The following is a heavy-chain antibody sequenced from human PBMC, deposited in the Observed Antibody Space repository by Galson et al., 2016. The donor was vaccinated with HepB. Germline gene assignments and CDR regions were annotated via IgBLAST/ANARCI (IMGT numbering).Heavy chain of an antibody. CDR2: TSYDGSDE. CDR1: GFDFSHYA. CDR3: AKDLESGAVPYVEYFHQ. D-gene: IGHD4/OR15-4a*01. V-gene: IGHV3-30*04. Sequence: SLRLSCAVSGFDFSHYAMHWVRQAPGKGLEWVAYTSYDGSDEYYADSVKGRFTIFKDNYRDTLNLQMHSLRAEDTAVYYCAKDLESGAVPYVEYFHQWGLGTLVTVSS. J-gene: IGHJ1*01.